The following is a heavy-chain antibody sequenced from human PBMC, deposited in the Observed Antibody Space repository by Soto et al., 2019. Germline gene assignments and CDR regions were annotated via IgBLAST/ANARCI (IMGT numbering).Heavy chain of an antibody. D-gene: IGHD2-2*01. Sequence: ASVKVSCKASGYTFTSYCISWVLQAPGQGLEWMGWISAYNGNTNYAQKLQGRVTMTTDTSTSTAYMELRSLRSDDTAVYYCARRRGVPRPYGMDVWGQGTTVTVSS. V-gene: IGHV1-18*04. CDR1: GYTFTSYC. J-gene: IGHJ6*02. CDR2: ISAYNGNT. CDR3: ARRRGVPRPYGMDV.